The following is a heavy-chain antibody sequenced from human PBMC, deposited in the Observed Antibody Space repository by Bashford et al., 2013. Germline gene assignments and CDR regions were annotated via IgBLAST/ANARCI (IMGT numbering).Heavy chain of an antibody. CDR1: GGTFGSQG. CDR3: ARVIAGADYYYYYGMDV. J-gene: IGHJ6*02. Sequence: SVKVSCKASGGTFGSQGISWVRQAPGQGPEWMGRIIPVFGTTNYAQRFQGRVTFTADRSTGTAYMELSSLRSEDTAVYYCARVIAGADYYYYYGMDVWGQGTTVTVSS. CDR2: IIPVFGTT. D-gene: IGHD6-19*01. V-gene: IGHV1-69*06.